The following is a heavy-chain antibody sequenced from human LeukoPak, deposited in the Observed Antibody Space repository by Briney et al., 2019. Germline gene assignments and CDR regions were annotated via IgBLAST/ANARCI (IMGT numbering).Heavy chain of an antibody. CDR2: IYYSGST. D-gene: IGHD5-24*01. CDR3: ARGGDGYNWSDY. V-gene: IGHV4-39*01. CDR1: GGSISSSSYY. J-gene: IGHJ4*02. Sequence: PSETLSLTCTVSGGSISSSSYYWGWIRQPPGKGLEWIGSIYYSGSTYYNPSLKSRVTISVDTSKNQFSLKLSSVTAADTAVYYCARGGDGYNWSDYWGQGTLVTVSS.